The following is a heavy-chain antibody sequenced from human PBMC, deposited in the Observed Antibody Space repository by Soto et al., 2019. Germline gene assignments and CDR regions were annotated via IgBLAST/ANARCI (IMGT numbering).Heavy chain of an antibody. CDR2: IYYSGST. V-gene: IGHV4-59*01. D-gene: IGHD2-21*01. CDR3: ARRWGGTFDY. CDR1: GGSISSYY. Sequence: SETLSLTCAVSGGSISSYYWSWIRQPPGKGLEWIGYIYYSGSTNYNPSLKSRVTISVDTSKNQFSLKLSSVTAADTAVYYCARRWGGTFDYWGQGTLVTVPQ. J-gene: IGHJ4*02.